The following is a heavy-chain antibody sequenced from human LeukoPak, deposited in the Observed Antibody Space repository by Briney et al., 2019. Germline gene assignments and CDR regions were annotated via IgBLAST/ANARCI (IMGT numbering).Heavy chain of an antibody. CDR1: GYTFTSYA. J-gene: IGHJ6*02. D-gene: IGHD5-18*01. V-gene: IGHV1-3*01. CDR3: ARGGGYSYGYGGMDV. Sequence: ASVKVSCKASGYTFTSYAMHWVRQAPGQRLEWMGWINAGNGNTKYSQKFQGRVTITRDTSASTAYMGLSSLSSEDTAVYYCARGGGYSYGYGGMDVWGQGTTVTVSS. CDR2: INAGNGNT.